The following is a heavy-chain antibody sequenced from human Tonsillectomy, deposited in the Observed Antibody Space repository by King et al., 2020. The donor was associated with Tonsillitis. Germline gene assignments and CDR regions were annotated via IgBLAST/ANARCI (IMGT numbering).Heavy chain of an antibody. V-gene: IGHV4-31*03. Sequence: VQLQESGPGLVKPSQTLSLTCTVSGGSFISSDYYWTWIRQHPGKGLEWSGYIFYSGSTYYRPSLKSRVTMSIDTSKKQFSLSLTSVAAADTAVYYCARGVYCGGGCYSGTDYWGQGILVTVSS. J-gene: IGHJ4*02. CDR3: ARGVYCGGGCYSGTDY. CDR2: IFYSGST. D-gene: IGHD2-21*01. CDR1: GGSFISSDYY.